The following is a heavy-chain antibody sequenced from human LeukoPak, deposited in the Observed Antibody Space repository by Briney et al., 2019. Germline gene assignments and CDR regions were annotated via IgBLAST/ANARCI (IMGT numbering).Heavy chain of an antibody. CDR2: ISGSGGST. Sequence: GGSLRLSCAASGFTFSSYAMSWVRQAPGKGLEWVSAISGSGGSTYYADSVKGRFTISRDNSKNTLCLQMNSLRAEDTAVYYCAKSGSYSLSYFDYWGQGTLVTVSS. V-gene: IGHV3-23*01. D-gene: IGHD1-26*01. J-gene: IGHJ4*02. CDR1: GFTFSSYA. CDR3: AKSGSYSLSYFDY.